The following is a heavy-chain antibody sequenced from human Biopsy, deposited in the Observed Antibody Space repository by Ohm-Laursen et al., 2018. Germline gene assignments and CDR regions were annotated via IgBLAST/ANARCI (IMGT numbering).Heavy chain of an antibody. CDR1: SGLISNYY. D-gene: IGHD1-7*01. Sequence: SDTLSLTCTVSSGLISNYYWSWIRQPAGKGLEWIGRLYTSGDTNYNPSLKSRVSVSEDTSKNQFSLRLTSVTAAETAVYYCARGPKRLTGTSYFEDWGRGILVTVSS. J-gene: IGHJ4*02. CDR3: ARGPKRLTGTSYFED. CDR2: LYTSGDT. V-gene: IGHV4-4*07.